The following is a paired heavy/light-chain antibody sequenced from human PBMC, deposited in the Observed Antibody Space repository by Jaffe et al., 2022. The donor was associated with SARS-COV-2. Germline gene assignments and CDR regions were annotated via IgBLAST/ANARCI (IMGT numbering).Heavy chain of an antibody. Sequence: EVQLLESGGDLVQPGGSLRLSCAASGFAFRNYVMSWVRQSPGKGLEWVSTITGSSGDIYYADSVKGRFTISRDDSKNTLYLQMNSLRVDDTAVYYCARRGSTIEVVPGNYFDYWGQGTLVTVSS. CDR2: ITGSSGDI. J-gene: IGHJ4*02. CDR1: GFAFRNYV. V-gene: IGHV3-23*01. CDR3: ARRGSTIEVVPGNYFDY. D-gene: IGHD3-22*01.
Light chain of an antibody. Sequence: DIQMTQSPSSLSASVGDRVTITCRASQGISNYLAWYQQRPGKVPKLLIYAAFTLQSGVPSRFSGSGSGTDFTLTISSLQPEDVASYYCQNYNSAPWTFGQGTKVEVK. CDR1: QGISNY. J-gene: IGKJ1*01. V-gene: IGKV1-27*01. CDR3: QNYNSAPWT. CDR2: AAF.